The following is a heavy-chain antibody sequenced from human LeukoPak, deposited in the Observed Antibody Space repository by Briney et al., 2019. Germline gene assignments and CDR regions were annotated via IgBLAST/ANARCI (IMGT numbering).Heavy chain of an antibody. J-gene: IGHJ5*02. CDR3: AREFDDIVGATTIGWFDP. CDR2: INPNSGGT. CDR1: GYTFTGYY. D-gene: IGHD1-26*01. Sequence: ASVKVSCKASGYTFTGYYMHWVRQAPGQGLEWMGWINPNSGGTNYAQKFQGRVTMTRDTSISTAYMELSRLRSDDTAVYYCAREFDDIVGATTIGWFDPWGQGTLVTVSS. V-gene: IGHV1-2*02.